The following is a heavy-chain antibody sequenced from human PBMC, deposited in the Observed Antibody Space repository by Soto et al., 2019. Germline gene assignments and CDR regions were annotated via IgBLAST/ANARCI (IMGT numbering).Heavy chain of an antibody. CDR2: LYHRGGT. J-gene: IGHJ4*02. Sequence: PSETVSLTCAVSGYSISSGHYWAWIRQPPGKGLEWIGSLYHRGGTYYSPSLKSRITMSVDTSKNHFSLNLSYVTAADTAVYYCARVNTHDWNDGAYDYWGQGILVTVS. D-gene: IGHD1-1*01. CDR1: GYSISSGHY. V-gene: IGHV4-38-2*01. CDR3: ARVNTHDWNDGAYDY.